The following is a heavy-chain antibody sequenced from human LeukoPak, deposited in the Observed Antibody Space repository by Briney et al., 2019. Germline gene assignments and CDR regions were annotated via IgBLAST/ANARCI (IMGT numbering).Heavy chain of an antibody. CDR1: GGSISSYY. V-gene: IGHV4-59*08. J-gene: IGHJ4*02. CDR3: ARTIQYDFWSGYSNYYYFDY. Sequence: ETLSLTCTVSGGSISSYYWSWIRQPPGKGLEWIGYIYYSGSTNYNPSLKSRVTISVDTSKNQFSLKLSSVTAADTAVYYCARTIQYDFWSGYSNYYYFDYWGQGTLVTVSS. CDR2: IYYSGST. D-gene: IGHD3-3*01.